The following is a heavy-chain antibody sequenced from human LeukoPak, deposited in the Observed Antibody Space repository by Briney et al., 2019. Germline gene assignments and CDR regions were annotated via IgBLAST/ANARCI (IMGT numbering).Heavy chain of an antibody. CDR2: ISGGDPTT. J-gene: IGHJ4*02. V-gene: IGHV3-23*01. CDR1: DFSFITYA. Sequence: GGSLRLSCAASDFSFITYAMSWVRQAPGKGLEWVSSISGGDPTTYYADSVKGRFTISRDNSKNTLYLQMNSLRAEDTAVYYCARLKLLWSNYFDYWGQGTLVTVSS. D-gene: IGHD2-2*01. CDR3: ARLKLLWSNYFDY.